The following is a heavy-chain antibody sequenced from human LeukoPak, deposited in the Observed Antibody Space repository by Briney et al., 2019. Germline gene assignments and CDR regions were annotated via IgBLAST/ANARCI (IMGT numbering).Heavy chain of an antibody. D-gene: IGHD3-10*01. CDR1: GFTFSSYA. CDR3: AISWGAITMVRGVIPHYN. CDR2: ISGSGGST. V-gene: IGHV3-23*01. J-gene: IGHJ4*02. Sequence: QPGGSLRLSCAASGFTFSSYAMSWVRQAPGKGLEWVSAISGSGGSTYYADSVKGWFTISRDNSKNTLYLQMNSLRAEDTAVYYCAISWGAITMVRGVIPHYNWGQGTLVTVSS.